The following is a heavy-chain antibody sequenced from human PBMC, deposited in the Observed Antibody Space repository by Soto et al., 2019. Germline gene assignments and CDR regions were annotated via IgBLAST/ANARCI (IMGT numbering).Heavy chain of an antibody. CDR2: IYYSGST. CDR3: AAALGDRSYYYYGMDV. Sequence: PSETLSLTCTVSGGSISSYYWSWIRQPPGKGLEWIGYIYYSGSTNYNPSLKSRVTISVDTSKNQFSLKLSSVTAADTAVYYCAAALGDRSYYYYGMDVWGQGTTVTVSS. V-gene: IGHV4-59*01. CDR1: GGSISSYY. D-gene: IGHD1-26*01. J-gene: IGHJ6*02.